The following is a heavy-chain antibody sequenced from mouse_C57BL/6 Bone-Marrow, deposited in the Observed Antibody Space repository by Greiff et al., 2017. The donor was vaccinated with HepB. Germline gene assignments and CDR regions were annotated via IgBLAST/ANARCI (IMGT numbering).Heavy chain of an antibody. CDR3: ARRGNYLYYAMDY. Sequence: DVHLVESGGGLVKPGGSLKLSCAASGFTFSDYGMHWVRQAPEKGLEWVAYISSGSSTIYYADTVKGRFTISRDNAKNTLYLQMISRRSDDTAMYYCARRGNYLYYAMDYWGQGTSVTVSS. D-gene: IGHD2-1*01. CDR2: ISSGSSTI. V-gene: IGHV5-17*01. J-gene: IGHJ4*01. CDR1: GFTFSDYG.